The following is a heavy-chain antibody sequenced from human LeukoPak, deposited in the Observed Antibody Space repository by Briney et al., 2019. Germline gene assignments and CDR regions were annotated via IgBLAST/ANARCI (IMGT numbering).Heavy chain of an antibody. D-gene: IGHD3-22*01. CDR1: GGSISSSDYY. V-gene: IGHV4-31*11. J-gene: IGHJ4*02. CDR3: ARANYYDSGGFLPVVYPSDY. CDR2: IYYSGST. Sequence: SETLSLTCAASGGSISSSDYYWSWIRQHPGKGLERIGYIYYSGSTYYNPSLKSRVTISLDTSKNQFSLKLSSVTAADTAVYYCARANYYDSGGFLPVVYPSDYWGQGTLVTVSS.